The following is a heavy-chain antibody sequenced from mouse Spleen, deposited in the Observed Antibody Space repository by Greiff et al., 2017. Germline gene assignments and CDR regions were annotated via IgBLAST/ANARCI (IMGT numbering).Heavy chain of an antibody. V-gene: IGHV1-81*01. CDR1: GYTFTSYG. CDR3: ARSTVVARDWYFDV. D-gene: IGHD1-1*01. J-gene: IGHJ1*01. CDR2: IYPRSGNT. Sequence: VQLQQSGAELARPGASVKLSCKASGYTFTSYGISWVKQRTGQGLEWIGEIYPRSGNTYYNEKFKGKATLTADKSSSTAYMELRSLTSEDSAVYFCARSTVVARDWYFDVWGAGTTVTVSS.